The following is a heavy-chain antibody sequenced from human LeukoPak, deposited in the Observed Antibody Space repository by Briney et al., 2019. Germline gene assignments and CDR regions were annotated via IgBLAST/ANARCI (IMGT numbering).Heavy chain of an antibody. CDR1: GFTFSSYS. D-gene: IGHD3-22*01. CDR3: ARDYYDSSGYPYYMDV. Sequence: GGSLRLSCAASGFTFSSYSMNWVRQAPGKGLEWVSYISSSSSTIYYADSVKGRFTISRDNAKNSLYLQMNSLRAEDTAVYYCARDYYDSSGYPYYMDVWGRGTTVTVSS. CDR2: ISSSSSTI. J-gene: IGHJ6*03. V-gene: IGHV3-48*04.